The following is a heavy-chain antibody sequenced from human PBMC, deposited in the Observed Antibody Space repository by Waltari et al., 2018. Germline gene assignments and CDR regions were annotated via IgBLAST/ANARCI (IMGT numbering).Heavy chain of an antibody. D-gene: IGHD2-15*01. CDR2: IYPGDSDT. CDR1: GYSFTSYW. CDR3: AKAGRNCSGGSCYSSFDY. Sequence: EVQLVQSGAEVKKPGESLKISCTGSGYSFTSYWIGWVRQLPGKGLEWMGVIYPGDSDTRYSPSFQGQVTISADKSISTAYLQWSSLKASDTAMYYCAKAGRNCSGGSCYSSFDYWGQGTLVTVSS. V-gene: IGHV5-51*01. J-gene: IGHJ4*02.